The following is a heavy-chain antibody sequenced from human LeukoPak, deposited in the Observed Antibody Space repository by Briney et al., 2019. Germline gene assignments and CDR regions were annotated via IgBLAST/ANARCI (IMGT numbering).Heavy chain of an antibody. CDR3: AKSRNDGGSLDY. CDR1: GFTFSSFA. CDR2: ISGDADLT. D-gene: IGHD3-16*01. J-gene: IGHJ4*02. V-gene: IGHV3-23*01. Sequence: PGGSLRLSCAASGFTFSSFAMSWVRQAPGQGLQWVSAISGDADLTFYADSVKGRFTISRANSKNTVYLQMTFLKAEDTAVYYCAKSRNDGGSLDYWGQGTLVTVSS.